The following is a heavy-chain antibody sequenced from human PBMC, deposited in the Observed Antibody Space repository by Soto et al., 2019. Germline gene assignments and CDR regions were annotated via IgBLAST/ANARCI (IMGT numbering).Heavy chain of an antibody. Sequence: GGSLRLSCAASGFTFSSYGMHWVRQAPGKGLEWVAVISYDGSNKYYADSVKGRFTISRDNSKNTLYLQMNSLRAEDTAVYYCAKDQNSWYLYYGMDVWGQGTTVTVSS. J-gene: IGHJ6*02. D-gene: IGHD6-13*01. V-gene: IGHV3-30*18. CDR3: AKDQNSWYLYYGMDV. CDR2: ISYDGSNK. CDR1: GFTFSSYG.